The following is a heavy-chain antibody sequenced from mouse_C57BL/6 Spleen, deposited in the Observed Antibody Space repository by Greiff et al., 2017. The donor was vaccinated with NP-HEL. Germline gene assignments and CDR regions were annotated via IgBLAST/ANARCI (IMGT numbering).Heavy chain of an antibody. CDR1: GFTFSSYA. CDR3: ARERDYGSTPGFAY. Sequence: EVMLVESGGGLVKPGGSLKLSCAASGFTFSSYAMSWVRQTPEKRLEWVATISDGGSYTYYPDNVKGRFTISRDNAKNNLYLQMSHLKSEDTAMYYCARERDYGSTPGFAYWGQGTLVTVSA. V-gene: IGHV5-4*01. J-gene: IGHJ3*01. D-gene: IGHD1-1*01. CDR2: ISDGGSYT.